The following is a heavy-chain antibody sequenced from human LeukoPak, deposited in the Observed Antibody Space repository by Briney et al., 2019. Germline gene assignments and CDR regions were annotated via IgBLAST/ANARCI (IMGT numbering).Heavy chain of an antibody. Sequence: GRSLRLSCAASGFTFSSYGMHWVRQAPGKGLEWVAVIWYDGSNKYYADSVKGRFTISRDNSKNTLYLQMNSLRAEDTAVYYCARTSYDSSGYYWILGYWGQGTLVTVSS. CDR3: ARTSYDSSGYYWILGY. D-gene: IGHD3-22*01. V-gene: IGHV3-30*19. CDR2: IWYDGSNK. J-gene: IGHJ4*02. CDR1: GFTFSSYG.